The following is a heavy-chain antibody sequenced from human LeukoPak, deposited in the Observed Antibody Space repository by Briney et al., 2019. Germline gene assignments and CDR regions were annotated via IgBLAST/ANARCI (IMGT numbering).Heavy chain of an antibody. Sequence: ASVKVSCRASGYTFTSYGISWVRQAPGQGLEWMGWISAYNGNTNYAQKLQGRVTMTTDTSTSTAYMELRSLRSDDTAVYYCARDYVLLWFGEFDYWGQGTLVTVSS. D-gene: IGHD3-10*01. V-gene: IGHV1-18*01. J-gene: IGHJ4*02. CDR1: GYTFTSYG. CDR2: ISAYNGNT. CDR3: ARDYVLLWFGEFDY.